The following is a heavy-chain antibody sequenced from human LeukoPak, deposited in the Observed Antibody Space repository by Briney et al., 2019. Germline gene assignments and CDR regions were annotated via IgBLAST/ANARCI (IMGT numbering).Heavy chain of an antibody. V-gene: IGHV1-8*01. CDR2: MNPNSGNT. D-gene: IGHD3-10*01. Sequence: ASVKVSCKASGYTFTSYDINWVRQATGQGLEWMGWMNPNSGNTGYAQKFQGRVTMTRNTSISTAYMELSSLRSEDTAVYYCARDFSGSMVRGVITHYFDYWGQGTLVTVSS. J-gene: IGHJ4*02. CDR1: GYTFTSYD. CDR3: ARDFSGSMVRGVITHYFDY.